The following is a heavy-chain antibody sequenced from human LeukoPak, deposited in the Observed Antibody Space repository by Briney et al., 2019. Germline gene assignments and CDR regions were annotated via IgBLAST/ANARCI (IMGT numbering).Heavy chain of an antibody. CDR1: GYSFTGYY. V-gene: IGHV1-2*02. D-gene: IGHD1-1*01. CDR2: INPNGGGA. J-gene: IGHJ4*02. Sequence: GASVKVSCKTSGYSFTGYYMHWVRQAPGQGLEWMGWINPNGGGANYAQNFQGRVTMTRDTSISTAYMELSRLTSDDTAIYFCARDVSPGTIKSRLDYWGQGTLVTVSS. CDR3: ARDVSPGTIKSRLDY.